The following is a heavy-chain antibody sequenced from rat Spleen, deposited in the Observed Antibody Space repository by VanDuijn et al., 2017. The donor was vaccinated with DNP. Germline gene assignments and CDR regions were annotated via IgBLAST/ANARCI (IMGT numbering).Heavy chain of an antibody. V-gene: IGHV5-17*01. Sequence: EVQLVESGGGLVQPGRSLKLSCAASGFTFSDYAMAWVRQAPKKGLEWVATISYDGSRTYYRDSVKGRFTISRDNAKSTLYLQMDSLRSEDTATYYCARQGVYYGLGDYWGQGVMVTVSS. D-gene: IGHD1-6*01. CDR3: ARQGVYYGLGDY. J-gene: IGHJ2*01. CDR1: GFTFSDYA. CDR2: ISYDGSRT.